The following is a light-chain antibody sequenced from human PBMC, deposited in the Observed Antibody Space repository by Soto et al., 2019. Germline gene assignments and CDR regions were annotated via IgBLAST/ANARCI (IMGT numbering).Light chain of an antibody. J-gene: IGLJ2*01. CDR2: EVN. Sequence: QSALTQPPSASGSPGQSVTISCTGTSSDVGGYKYVSWYQQHPGKAPKLMIYEVNKRPSGVPDRFSGSKSGNTASLTVSGLQAADEADYYCDSWDNSLSVVLFGGGTKLTVL. CDR3: DSWDNSLSVVL. CDR1: SSDVGGYKY. V-gene: IGLV2-8*01.